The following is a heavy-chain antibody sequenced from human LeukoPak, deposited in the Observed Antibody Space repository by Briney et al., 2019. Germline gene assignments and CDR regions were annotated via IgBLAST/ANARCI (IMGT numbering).Heavy chain of an antibody. CDR3: ARARGVRAARPPYYFDY. D-gene: IGHD6-6*01. CDR2: INHSGST. V-gene: IGHV4-34*01. CDR1: GGSFSGYY. J-gene: IGHJ4*02. Sequence: SETLSLTCAVYGGSFSGYYWSWIHQPPGKGLEWIGEINHSGSTNYNPSLKSRVTISVDTSKNQFSLKLSSVTAADTAVYYCARARGVRAARPPYYFDYWGQGTLVTVSS.